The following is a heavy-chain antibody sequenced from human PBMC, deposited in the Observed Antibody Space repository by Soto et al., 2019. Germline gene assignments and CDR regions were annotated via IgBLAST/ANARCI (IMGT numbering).Heavy chain of an antibody. V-gene: IGHV3-23*04. J-gene: IGHJ3*01. CDR3: AMSAGDGGGFCV. CDR1: GFTFSIYA. Sequence: EKQLVESGGALAQPGGSLRLSCVGSGFTFSIYALTWVRQAPGKGLEWVSLITNNGDTTFFGDSVKGRFSISRDNSENTLYMQLENRRAGDTAVYYCAMSAGDGGGFCVWGQGTIVGVYS. CDR2: ITNNGDTT. D-gene: IGHD2-15*01.